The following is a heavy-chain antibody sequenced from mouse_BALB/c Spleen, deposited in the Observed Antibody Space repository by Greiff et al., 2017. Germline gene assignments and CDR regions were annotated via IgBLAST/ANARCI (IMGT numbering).Heavy chain of an antibody. J-gene: IGHJ2*01. CDR2: INPYNDDT. D-gene: IGHD2-10*02. Sequence: VQLQQSGPELVKPGASVKISCKASGYSFTGYFMNWVMQSHGKSLEWIGRINPYNDDTFYNQKFKGKATLTVDKSSSTAHMELRSLASEDAAVDECARYGNYEGYFDYWGQGTTLTVSS. CDR3: ARYGNYEGYFDY. CDR1: GYSFTGYF. V-gene: IGHV1-20*02.